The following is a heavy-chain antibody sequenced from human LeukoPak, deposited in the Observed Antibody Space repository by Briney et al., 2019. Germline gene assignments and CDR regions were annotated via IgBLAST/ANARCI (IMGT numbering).Heavy chain of an antibody. Sequence: SLRLSCTASGFTFGDYAMSWGRQAPGTGLEWVCFIRSKAYGGTTEYAASVKGRFTISRDDSKSIAYLQMNSLKTEDTAVYYCTRVRPPPDFWSGYNIDYWGQGTLDTVSS. D-gene: IGHD3-3*01. CDR3: TRVRPPPDFWSGYNIDY. V-gene: IGHV3-49*04. CDR1: GFTFGDYA. J-gene: IGHJ4*02. CDR2: IRSKAYGGTT.